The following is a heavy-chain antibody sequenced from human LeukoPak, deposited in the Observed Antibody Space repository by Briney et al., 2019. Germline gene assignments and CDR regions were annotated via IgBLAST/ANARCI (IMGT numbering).Heavy chain of an antibody. V-gene: IGHV1-69*04. D-gene: IGHD3-10*01. CDR2: IIPILGIA. Sequence: EASVKVSCKASGGTFSSYAISWVRQAPGQGLEWMGRIIPILGIANYAQKFQGRVTITADKSTSTAYMELSSLRSEDTAVYYCASTPPMVQGVTTFDYWGQGTLVTVSS. CDR3: ASTPPMVQGVTTFDY. J-gene: IGHJ4*02. CDR1: GGTFSSYA.